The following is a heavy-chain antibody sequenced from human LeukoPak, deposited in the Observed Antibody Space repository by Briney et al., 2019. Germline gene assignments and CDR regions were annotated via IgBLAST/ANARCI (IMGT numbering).Heavy chain of an antibody. CDR3: ARGIDVQVYYYYYMDV. Sequence: SETLSLTCTVSGGSISRYYWSWIRQPPGKGLEWIGYIYYSGSTNYNPSLKSRVTISVDTSKNQFSLKLSSVTAADTAVYYCARGIDVQVYYYYYMDVWGKGTTVTVSS. D-gene: IGHD2-21*01. CDR2: IYYSGST. CDR1: GGSISRYY. J-gene: IGHJ6*03. V-gene: IGHV4-59*01.